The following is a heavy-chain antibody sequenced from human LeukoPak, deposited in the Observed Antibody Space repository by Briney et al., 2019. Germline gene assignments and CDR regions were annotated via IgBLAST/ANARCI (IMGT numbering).Heavy chain of an antibody. CDR2: INPSGGST. V-gene: IGHV1-46*01. CDR1: GYTFTSYY. Sequence: GASVKVSCKASGYTFTSYYMHWVRQAPGQGLEWMGIINPSGGSTSYAQKFQGRVTMTRDMSTSTVYMELSSLRSEDTAVYYCASTHCSSTSCYSFPSATNDYWGQGTLVTVSS. D-gene: IGHD2-2*02. CDR3: ASTHCSSTSCYSFPSATNDY. J-gene: IGHJ4*02.